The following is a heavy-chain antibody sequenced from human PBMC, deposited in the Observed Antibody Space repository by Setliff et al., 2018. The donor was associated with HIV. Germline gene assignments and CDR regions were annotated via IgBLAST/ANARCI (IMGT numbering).Heavy chain of an antibody. D-gene: IGHD1-26*01. CDR1: GGSINYYY. Sequence: LSLTCTVSGGSINYYYWNWIRQPAGKGLEWLGRIHSNGNTNFNPSLKSRINMSVDMSKNQVSMKLTSVTAADTALYYCARGRKAVGDWFDPWGQGIQVTVS. CDR3: ARGRKAVGDWFDP. J-gene: IGHJ5*02. CDR2: IHSNGNT. V-gene: IGHV4-4*07.